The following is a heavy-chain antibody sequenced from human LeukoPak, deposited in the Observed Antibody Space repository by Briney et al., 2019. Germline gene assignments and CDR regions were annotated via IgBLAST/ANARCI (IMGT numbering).Heavy chain of an antibody. Sequence: PSETLSLTCAVYGGSFSGYYWSWIRQPPGKGLEWIGEINHSGSTNYNPSLKSRVTISVDTSKNQFSLKLSSVTAADTAVYYCARETSDNYFDYWGQGTLVTVSS. D-gene: IGHD6-6*01. V-gene: IGHV4-34*01. J-gene: IGHJ4*02. CDR1: GGSFSGYY. CDR3: ARETSDNYFDY. CDR2: INHSGST.